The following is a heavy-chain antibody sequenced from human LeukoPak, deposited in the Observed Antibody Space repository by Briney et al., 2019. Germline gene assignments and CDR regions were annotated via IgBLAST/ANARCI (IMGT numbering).Heavy chain of an antibody. V-gene: IGHV3-48*02. CDR1: GFIFSSYS. D-gene: IGHD4-17*01. CDR3: TRDAEYGESLCHY. J-gene: IGHJ4*02. CDR2: ISSGGSTI. Sequence: GGSLRLSCAASGFIFSSYSMNWVRQAPGKGLEWVSYISSGGSTIYYADSVKGRFTIFRDNDKNSLYLEMNGLRDEDTALYYCTRDAEYGESLCHYWGQGILVTVSS.